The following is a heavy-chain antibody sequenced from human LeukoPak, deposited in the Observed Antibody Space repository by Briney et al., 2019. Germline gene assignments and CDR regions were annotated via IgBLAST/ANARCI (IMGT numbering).Heavy chain of an antibody. CDR2: INPSGGST. J-gene: IGHJ4*02. V-gene: IGHV1-46*01. CDR3: AGYSSSSGDLDY. Sequence: GASVKVSCKASGYTFTSYYMRWVRQAPGQGLEWMGIINPSGGSTSYAQKFQGRVTMTRDMSTSTVYMELSSLRSEDTAVSYCAGYSSSSGDLDYWGQGTLVTVSS. D-gene: IGHD6-6*01. CDR1: GYTFTSYY.